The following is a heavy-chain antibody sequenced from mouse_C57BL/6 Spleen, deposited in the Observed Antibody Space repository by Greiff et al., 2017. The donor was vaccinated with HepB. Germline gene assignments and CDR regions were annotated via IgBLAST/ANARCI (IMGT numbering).Heavy chain of an antibody. J-gene: IGHJ2*01. Sequence: EVQLQQSGAELVRPGASVKLSCTASGFNIKDDYMHWVKQRPEQGLEWIGWIDPENGDTEYASKFQGKATITADTSSNTAYLQLSSLTSEDTAVYYCTTGNYDENYGGQGTTLTVSS. D-gene: IGHD2-1*01. CDR3: TTGNYDENY. V-gene: IGHV14-4*01. CDR2: IDPENGDT. CDR1: GFNIKDDY.